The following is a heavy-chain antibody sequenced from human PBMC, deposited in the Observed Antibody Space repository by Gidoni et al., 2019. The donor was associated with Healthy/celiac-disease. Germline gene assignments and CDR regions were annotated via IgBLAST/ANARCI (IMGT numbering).Heavy chain of an antibody. J-gene: IGHJ4*02. D-gene: IGHD3-10*01. Sequence: QLQLQESGPGLVKPSETLSLTCTVSGGSISSSSYYWGWIRQPPGKGLEWIGSIYYSGSTYYNPSLKSRVTISVDTSKNQFSLKLSSVTAADTAVYYCARRLYYYGLGSYYDYFDYWGQGTLVTVSS. CDR3: ARRLYYYGLGSYYDYFDY. CDR2: IYYSGST. V-gene: IGHV4-39*01. CDR1: GGSISSSSYY.